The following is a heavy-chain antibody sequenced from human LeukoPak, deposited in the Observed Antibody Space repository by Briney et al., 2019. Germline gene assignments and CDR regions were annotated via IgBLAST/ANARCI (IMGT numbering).Heavy chain of an antibody. J-gene: IGHJ4*02. V-gene: IGHV3-23*01. D-gene: IGHD5-18*01. CDR2: ISGSGGST. CDR3: ATSPRRGYSYGYYRDVYYFAY. CDR1: GFTFSSYA. Sequence: GGSLRLSCAASGFTFSSYAMSWVRQAPGKGLEWVSAISGSGGSTYYADSVKGRFTISRDNSKNTLYLQMNSLRAEDTAVYYCATSPRRGYSYGYYRDVYYFAYWGEVTLVTVYS.